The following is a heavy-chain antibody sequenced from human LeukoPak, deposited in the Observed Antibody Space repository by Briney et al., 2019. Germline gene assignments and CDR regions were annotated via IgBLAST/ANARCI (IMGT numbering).Heavy chain of an antibody. CDR3: AKDWHKRYCGGDCYSFDY. V-gene: IGHV3-23*01. CDR2: ISGSGGST. D-gene: IGHD2-21*02. J-gene: IGHJ4*02. Sequence: GGSLRLSCAASGFTFSSYAMSWVRQAPGKGLEWVSAISGSGGSTYYADSVKGRFTISRDNSKNTLYLQMNSLRAEDTAVYYCAKDWHKRYCGGDCYSFDYWGQGTLVTVSS. CDR1: GFTFSSYA.